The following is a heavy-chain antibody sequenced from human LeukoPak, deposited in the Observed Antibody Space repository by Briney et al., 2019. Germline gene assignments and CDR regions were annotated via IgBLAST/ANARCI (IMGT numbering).Heavy chain of an antibody. CDR3: ARGTAAAAGIDY. CDR2: IDSDGSGT. J-gene: IGHJ4*02. V-gene: IGHV3-74*01. D-gene: IGHD6-13*01. Sequence: GGSLRPSCAASGFTFSSYWMHWVRQAPGKGLVWVSHIDSDGSGTTYGDSANGRFTISRDNAKNTLYLQMNSLRAEDTAVYYCARGTAAAAGIDYWGQGILVTVSS. CDR1: GFTFSSYW.